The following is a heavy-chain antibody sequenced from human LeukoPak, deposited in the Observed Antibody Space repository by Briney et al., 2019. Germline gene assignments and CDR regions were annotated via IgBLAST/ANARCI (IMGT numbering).Heavy chain of an antibody. J-gene: IGHJ4*02. V-gene: IGHV3-30*18. D-gene: IGHD6-19*01. Sequence: GRSLRLSCAASGFTFSSSGMHWVRQAPGRGLEWVAVISYDGSHKYYVDSVKGRFTISRDNSKNTLYLQMNSLRAEDTAVYYCGKGGQGRIAVADGGFDYWGQGTLVTVSS. CDR2: ISYDGSHK. CDR3: GKGGQGRIAVADGGFDY. CDR1: GFTFSSSG.